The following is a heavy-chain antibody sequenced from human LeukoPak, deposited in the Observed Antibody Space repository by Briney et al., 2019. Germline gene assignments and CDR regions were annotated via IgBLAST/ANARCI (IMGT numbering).Heavy chain of an antibody. CDR1: GYTFTSYY. Sequence: ASVKVSCKASGYTFTSYYMHWVRQALGQGLEWMGIINPSGGSTSYAQKFQGRVTMTRDTSTSTVYMELSSLRSEDTAVYYCARDLGPYGDRDYWGQGTLVTVSS. V-gene: IGHV1-46*01. CDR3: ARDLGPYGDRDY. D-gene: IGHD4-17*01. CDR2: INPSGGST. J-gene: IGHJ4*02.